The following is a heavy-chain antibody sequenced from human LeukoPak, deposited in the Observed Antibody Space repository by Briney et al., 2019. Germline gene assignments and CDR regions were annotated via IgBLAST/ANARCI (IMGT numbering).Heavy chain of an antibody. CDR2: VNLQGST. CDR1: GGSITNTNY. Sequence: KPSGTLSLTCGVSGGSITNTNYWTWVRQPPGKGLEWIGEVNLQGSTNYNPSLMGRVAIAVDTSENHISLQSTSVTAADTAVYYCAREGGPYRPLDYSGQGTLVTVSS. J-gene: IGHJ4*02. CDR3: AREGGPYRPLDY. V-gene: IGHV4-4*02.